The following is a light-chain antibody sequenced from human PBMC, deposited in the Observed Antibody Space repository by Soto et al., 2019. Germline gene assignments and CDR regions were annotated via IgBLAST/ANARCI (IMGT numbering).Light chain of an antibody. V-gene: IGKV1-27*01. CDR3: QKYTTAHQT. CDR1: QGIIDY. Sequence: EIQMTQSPSSLSASVGDRVTISCRASQGIIDYVAWFQQKPGKAPKLLIYAASNWQSGVPSRFSGSGAGTECPLTSSSGQPEYATSYYWQKYTTAHQTFGPGTKVEIK. J-gene: IGKJ1*01. CDR2: AAS.